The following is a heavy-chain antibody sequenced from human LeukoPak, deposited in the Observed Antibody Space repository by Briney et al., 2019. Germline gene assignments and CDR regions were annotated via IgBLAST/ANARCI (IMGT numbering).Heavy chain of an antibody. V-gene: IGHV3-7*05. Sequence: GGSLRLSCAASGFTFSNYWMSWVRQAPGKGLEWVAHINQDGSEKYYVDSVKGRFTISRDNAKNSLYLQMNSLRAEDTATYYCAKALNYWYFDLWGRGNLVTVSS. CDR3: AKALNYWYFDL. CDR2: INQDGSEK. CDR1: GFTFSNYW. J-gene: IGHJ2*01.